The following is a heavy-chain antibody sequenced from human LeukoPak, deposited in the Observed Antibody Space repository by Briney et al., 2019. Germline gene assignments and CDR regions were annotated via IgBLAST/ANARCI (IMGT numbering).Heavy chain of an antibody. J-gene: IGHJ4*02. CDR3: ASKGRYYDILTGYGGYYFDY. D-gene: IGHD3-9*01. Sequence: PGGSLRLSCAASGFTFSSYWMSWVRQAPGKGLEWVANIKQDGSEKYYVDSVKGRFTIPRDNAKNSLYLQMNSLRAEDTAVYYCASKGRYYDILTGYGGYYFDYWGQGTLVTVSS. CDR1: GFTFSSYW. V-gene: IGHV3-7*05. CDR2: IKQDGSEK.